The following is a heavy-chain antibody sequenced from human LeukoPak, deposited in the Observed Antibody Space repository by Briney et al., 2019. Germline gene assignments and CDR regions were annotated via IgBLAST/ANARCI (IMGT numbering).Heavy chain of an antibody. V-gene: IGHV1-69*04. J-gene: IGHJ4*02. CDR1: GGTFSSYA. D-gene: IGHD1-26*01. Sequence: GASVKVSCKASGGTFSSYAISWVRQAPGQGLEWMGRIIPILGIANYAQKFQGRVTITADKSTSTAYMELSSLRSEDTAVYYCARVSGSYTGFDYWGQGTLVTVSS. CDR2: IIPILGIA. CDR3: ARVSGSYTGFDY.